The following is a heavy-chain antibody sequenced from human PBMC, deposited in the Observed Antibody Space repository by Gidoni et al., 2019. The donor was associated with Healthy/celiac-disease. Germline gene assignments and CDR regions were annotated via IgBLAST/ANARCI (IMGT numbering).Heavy chain of an antibody. Sequence: QVQLQQWGAGLLKPSETLSLTCAVYGGSFSGYYWSWIRQPPGKGLEWIGEINHSGSTNYNPSLQSPVHISIDPAKNPFPLELGSLAGADTALFYCAKKPVEYLGSCCYYTTTNYGMDVWGQGTTVTVSS. V-gene: IGHV4-34*01. CDR2: INHSGST. J-gene: IGHJ6*02. CDR3: AKKPVEYLGSCCYYTTTNYGMDV. D-gene: IGHD3-3*01. CDR1: GGSFSGYY.